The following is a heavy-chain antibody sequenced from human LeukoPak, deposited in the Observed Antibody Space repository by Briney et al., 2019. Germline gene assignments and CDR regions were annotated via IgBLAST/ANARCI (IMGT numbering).Heavy chain of an antibody. D-gene: IGHD6-13*01. J-gene: IGHJ5*02. V-gene: IGHV3-23*01. CDR2: ISGSGGST. CDR1: GFTFSSYA. Sequence: QPGGSLRLSCAASGFTFSSYAMSWVRQAPGKALEWVSAISGSGGSTYYADSVKGRFTISRDNSKNTLYLQMNSLRAEDTAVYYCAEAGYGGSSWYTLTSNWFDPWGQGTLVTVSS. CDR3: AEAGYGGSSWYTLTSNWFDP.